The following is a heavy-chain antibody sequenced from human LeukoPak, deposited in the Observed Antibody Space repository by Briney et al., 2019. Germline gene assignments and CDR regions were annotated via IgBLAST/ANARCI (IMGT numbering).Heavy chain of an antibody. Sequence: ASVKVSCKASGYTFTSYGISWVRQAPGQGLEWMGWISAYNSNTNYAQKLQGRVTMTTDTPTSTAYMELRSLRSDDTAVYYCARALVGYSYGPFDYWGQGTLVTVSS. CDR1: GYTFTSYG. V-gene: IGHV1-18*01. CDR2: ISAYNSNT. J-gene: IGHJ4*02. CDR3: ARALVGYSYGPFDY. D-gene: IGHD5-18*01.